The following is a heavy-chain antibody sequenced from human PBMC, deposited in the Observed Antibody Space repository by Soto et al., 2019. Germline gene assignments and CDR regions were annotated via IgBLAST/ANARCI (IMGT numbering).Heavy chain of an antibody. CDR2: ISYDGSNK. Sequence: GGSLRLSCAASGFTFSSYGMHWVRQAPGKGLEWVAVISYDGSNKYYADSVKGRFTISRDNSKNTLYLQMNSLRAEDTAVYYCANLPTIVVVPAASHGYWGQGTLVTVSS. CDR3: ANLPTIVVVPAASHGY. D-gene: IGHD2-2*01. J-gene: IGHJ4*02. CDR1: GFTFSSYG. V-gene: IGHV3-30*18.